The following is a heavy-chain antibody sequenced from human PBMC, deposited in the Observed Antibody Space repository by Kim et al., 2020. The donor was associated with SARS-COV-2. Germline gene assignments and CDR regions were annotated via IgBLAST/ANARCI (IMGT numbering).Heavy chain of an antibody. CDR3: ARGRINYDILTGYYLGYYYGMDV. CDR2: ISSSGSTI. Sequence: GGSLRLSCAASGFTFSSYEMNWVRQAPGKGLEWVSYISSSGSTIYYADSVKGRFTISRDNAKNSLYLQMNSLRAEDTAVYYCARGRINYDILTGYYLGYYYGMDVWGQGTTVTVSS. CDR1: GFTFSSYE. D-gene: IGHD3-9*01. V-gene: IGHV3-48*03. J-gene: IGHJ6*02.